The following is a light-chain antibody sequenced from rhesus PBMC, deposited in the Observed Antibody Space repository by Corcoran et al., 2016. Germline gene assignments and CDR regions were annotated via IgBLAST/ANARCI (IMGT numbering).Light chain of an antibody. Sequence: QSVLTQPPSASGAPGQSVTISCSGSSSNIGSNYVYWYQQLSGKAPKLLIYNNNQRPSGVPDRFSGSKSGTSASLAISGLQAEDEADYYCCSYRSGSTFVFGSGTKLTVL. CDR3: CSYRSGSTFV. J-gene: IGLJ6*01. CDR2: NNN. V-gene: IGLV1-72*02. CDR1: SSNIGSNY.